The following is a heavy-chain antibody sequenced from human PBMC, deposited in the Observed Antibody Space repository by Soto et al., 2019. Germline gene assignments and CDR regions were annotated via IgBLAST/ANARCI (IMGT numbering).Heavy chain of an antibody. J-gene: IGHJ6*02. CDR3: ARGPEPLYSGYDLGYGMDV. CDR1: GYTFTGYY. CDR2: INPNSGGT. Sequence: ASVKVSCKASGYTFTGYYMHWVRQAPGQGLEWMGWINPNSGGTNYAQKFQGWVTMTRDTSISAAYMELSRLRSDDTAVYYCARGPEPLYSGYDLGYGMDVWGQGTTVTVSS. V-gene: IGHV1-2*04. D-gene: IGHD5-12*01.